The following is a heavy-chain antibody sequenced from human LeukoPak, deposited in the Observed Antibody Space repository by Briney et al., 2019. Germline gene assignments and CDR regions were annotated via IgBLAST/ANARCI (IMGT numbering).Heavy chain of an antibody. Sequence: PGGSLRLSCAASGFTVSSNYMSRVRQAPGKGLEWVSIIYSGGSTFYADSVKGRFTISRDNSKNTLYLQINSLRAEDTAVYYCASTQRGDYFDYWGQGTLVTVSS. J-gene: IGHJ4*02. CDR3: ASTQRGDYFDY. V-gene: IGHV3-66*01. CDR1: GFTVSSNY. CDR2: IYSGGST. D-gene: IGHD2-15*01.